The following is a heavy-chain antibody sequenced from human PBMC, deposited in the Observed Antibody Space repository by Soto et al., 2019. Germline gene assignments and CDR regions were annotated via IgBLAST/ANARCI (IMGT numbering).Heavy chain of an antibody. CDR1: GFTFSSYA. J-gene: IGHJ4*02. D-gene: IGHD3-9*01. V-gene: IGHV3-23*01. CDR2: ISGSGGST. Sequence: LRLSCAASGFTFSSYAVSWVRQAPGKGLEWVSAISGSGGSTYYADSVKGRFTISRDNSKNTLYLQMNSLRAEDTAVYYCASHYDILTGYPQKVHYYFDYWGQGTLVTVSS. CDR3: ASHYDILTGYPQKVHYYFDY.